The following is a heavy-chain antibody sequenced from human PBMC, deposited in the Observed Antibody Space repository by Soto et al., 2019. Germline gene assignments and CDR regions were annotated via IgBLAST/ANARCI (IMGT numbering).Heavy chain of an antibody. CDR2: IYYTGGT. V-gene: IGHV4-30-4*08. D-gene: IGHD6-25*01. CDR1: GGSVGSTDSY. CDR3: ARGGSGWAEYFQH. Sequence: QVQLQESGPGLLEPSQTLSLTCTVSGGSVGSTDSYCSWIRRPPVKGLEWIGYIYYTGGTFYNPSLKSRLTISLETSSNQFSLTLTSVTATDTGIYYCARGGSGWAEYFQHWGQGTLVAVSS. J-gene: IGHJ1*01.